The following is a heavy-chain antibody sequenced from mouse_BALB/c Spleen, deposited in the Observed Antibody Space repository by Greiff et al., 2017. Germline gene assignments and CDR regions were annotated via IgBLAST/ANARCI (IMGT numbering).Heavy chain of an antibody. CDR1: GFSLTSYG. CDR3: AKKESPYYGLYYYAMDY. V-gene: IGHV2-5-1*01. J-gene: IGHJ4*01. Sequence: QVQLKESGPSLVQPSQSLSITCTVSGFSLTSYGVHWVRQSPGKGLEWLGVIWRGGSTDYNAAFMSRLSITKDNSKSQVFFKMNSLQADDTAIYYCAKKESPYYGLYYYAMDYWGQGTSVTVSS. CDR2: IWRGGST. D-gene: IGHD2-10*01.